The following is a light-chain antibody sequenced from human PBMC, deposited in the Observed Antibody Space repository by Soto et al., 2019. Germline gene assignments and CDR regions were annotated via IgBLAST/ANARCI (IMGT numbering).Light chain of an antibody. CDR2: GAS. CDR1: QSVSSN. J-gene: IGKJ5*01. V-gene: IGKV3D-15*01. CDR3: QQYNNWLAIT. Sequence: EIVLTQSPATLSVNPGERATLSCRASQSVSSNLAWYQQKPGQAPRLFIYGASTRATGIPARFSGSGSGTEFTLTISSLQSEDFAVYYCQQYNNWLAITFGQGTRLEIK.